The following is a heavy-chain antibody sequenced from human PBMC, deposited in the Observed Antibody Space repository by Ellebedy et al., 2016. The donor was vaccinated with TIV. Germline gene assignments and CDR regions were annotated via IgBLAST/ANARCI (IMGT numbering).Heavy chain of an antibody. CDR3: AKVRWELAVDY. V-gene: IGHV3-30*18. J-gene: IGHJ4*02. D-gene: IGHD1-26*01. CDR1: GFTFSSYG. Sequence: GESLKISCAASGFTFSSYGMHWVRQAPGKGLEWVAVISYDGSNKYYADSVKGRFTISRDNSKNTLYLQMNSLRAEDTAVYYCAKVRWELAVDYWGQGTLVTVSS. CDR2: ISYDGSNK.